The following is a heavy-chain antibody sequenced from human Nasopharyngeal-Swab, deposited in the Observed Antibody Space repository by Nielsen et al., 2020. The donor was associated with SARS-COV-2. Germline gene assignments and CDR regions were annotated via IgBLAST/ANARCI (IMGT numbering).Heavy chain of an antibody. D-gene: IGHD5-12*01. Sequence: WIRQPPGKGLEWVSVIYSGGSTYYADSVKGRFTISRDNSKNTLYLQMNSLRAEDTAVYYCARDSSGYGYFDYWGQGTLVTVSS. CDR2: IYSGGST. CDR3: ARDSSGYGYFDY. V-gene: IGHV3-53*01. J-gene: IGHJ4*02.